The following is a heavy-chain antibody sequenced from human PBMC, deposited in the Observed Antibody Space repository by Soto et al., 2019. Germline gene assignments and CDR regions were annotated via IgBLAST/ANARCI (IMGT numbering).Heavy chain of an antibody. D-gene: IGHD3-16*02. CDR1: GFTFDDYA. Sequence: EVQLVESGGGLVQPGRSLRLSCAASGFTFDDYAMHWVRQAPGKGLEWVSGISWNSGRIGYADSVKGRFTISRDNAKNSLYLQMNSLRAEDTALYYCAKDRNTPYNTGRAFDIWGQGTMVTVSS. CDR3: AKDRNTPYNTGRAFDI. CDR2: ISWNSGRI. J-gene: IGHJ3*02. V-gene: IGHV3-9*01.